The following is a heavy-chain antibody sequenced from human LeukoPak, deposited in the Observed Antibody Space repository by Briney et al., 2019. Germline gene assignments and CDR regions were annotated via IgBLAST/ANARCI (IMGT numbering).Heavy chain of an antibody. V-gene: IGHV3-49*04. CDR3: TRGDYYDTSGYYFLFDY. CDR1: GFTFGDHG. Sequence: GGSLRLSCTASGFTFGDHGMSWVRQAPGKGLEWVGFIRSKAYGGTTEYAASVKGRFTISRDDSKSIAYLQMNSLKTEDTAVYYCTRGDYYDTSGYYFLFDYWGQGTLVTVSS. D-gene: IGHD3-22*01. CDR2: IRSKAYGGTT. J-gene: IGHJ4*02.